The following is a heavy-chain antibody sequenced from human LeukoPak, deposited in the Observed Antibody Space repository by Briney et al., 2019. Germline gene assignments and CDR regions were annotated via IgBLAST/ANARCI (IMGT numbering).Heavy chain of an antibody. J-gene: IGHJ4*02. CDR3: ARGASRVNYYDSSGYYYDY. D-gene: IGHD3-22*01. Sequence: SETLSLTCTVSGGSISSGDYYWSWIRQPPGKGLEWIGYIYCSGSTYYNPSLKSRVTISVDTSKNQFSLKLSSVTAADTAVYYCARGASRVNYYDSSGYYYDYWGQGTLVTVSS. CDR1: GGSISSGDYY. CDR2: IYCSGST. V-gene: IGHV4-30-4*01.